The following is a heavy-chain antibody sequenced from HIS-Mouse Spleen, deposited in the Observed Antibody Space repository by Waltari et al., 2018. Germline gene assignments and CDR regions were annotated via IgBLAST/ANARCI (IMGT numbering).Heavy chain of an antibody. CDR1: GGSFSGYY. D-gene: IGHD3-3*01. Sequence: QVQLQQWGAGLLKPSETLSLTCAVYGGSFSGYYWSWIRQPPGKGLEWIGEINHSGSTNYNPSLRSRVTISVDTSKNQFSLKLSSVTAADTAVYYCARGGPYYDFWSGYYEGPYYFDYWGQGTLVTVSS. V-gene: IGHV4-34*01. J-gene: IGHJ4*02. CDR2: INHSGST. CDR3: ARGGPYYDFWSGYYEGPYYFDY.